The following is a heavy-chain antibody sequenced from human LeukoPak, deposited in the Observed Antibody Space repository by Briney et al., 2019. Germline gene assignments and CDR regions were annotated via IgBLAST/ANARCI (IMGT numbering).Heavy chain of an antibody. J-gene: IGHJ4*02. Sequence: PGGSLRLSCAASGFTFSSYGMHWVRQAPGKGLEWVAVIWYDGSNKYYADSVKGRFTISRDNSKNTLYLQMNSLRAEDTAVYYRARDRGSYWDGGNDYWGQGTLVTVSS. D-gene: IGHD1-26*01. CDR1: GFTFSSYG. CDR3: ARDRGSYWDGGNDY. V-gene: IGHV3-33*01. CDR2: IWYDGSNK.